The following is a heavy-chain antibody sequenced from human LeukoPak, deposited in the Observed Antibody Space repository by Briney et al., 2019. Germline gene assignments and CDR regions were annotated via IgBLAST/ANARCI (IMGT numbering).Heavy chain of an antibody. CDR3: ASSYYYDSSGYYQRRWNWFDP. CDR2: ISYDGSNK. J-gene: IGHJ5*02. V-gene: IGHV3-30*04. CDR1: GFTFSSYA. D-gene: IGHD3-22*01. Sequence: GGSLRLSCAASGFTFSSYAMTWVRQAPGKGLEWVAVISYDGSNKYYADSVKGRFTISRDNSKNTLYLQMNSLRSEDTAVYYCASSYYYDSSGYYQRRWNWFDPWGQGTLVTVSS.